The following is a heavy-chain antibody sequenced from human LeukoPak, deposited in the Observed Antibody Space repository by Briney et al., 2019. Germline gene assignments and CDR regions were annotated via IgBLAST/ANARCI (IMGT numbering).Heavy chain of an antibody. J-gene: IGHJ4*02. CDR2: TSGSGGST. V-gene: IGHV3-23*01. CDR1: GFGFTFSTYA. CDR3: VKGQGIVVVVAIYFDY. Sequence: PGGSLRLSCAASGFGFTFSTYAMSWVRQAPGKGLEWVSVTSGSGGSTYYADSVKGRLTISRDNSKNTLYLQMSSLRAEDTAVYYCVKGQGIVVVVAIYFDYWGQGTLVTVSS. D-gene: IGHD2-15*01.